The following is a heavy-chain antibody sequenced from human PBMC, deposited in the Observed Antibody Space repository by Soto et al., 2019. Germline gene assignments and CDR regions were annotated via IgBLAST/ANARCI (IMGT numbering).Heavy chain of an antibody. J-gene: IGHJ4*02. CDR3: ARAVAGSFDY. CDR1: GGSFSGYY. D-gene: IGHD6-19*01. CDR2: INHSRST. V-gene: IGHV4-34*01. Sequence: QVQLQQWGAGLLKPSETLSLTCAVYGGSFSGYYWSWIRQPPGKGLEWIGEINHSRSTNYNPSLKSRVTISVDTSKNQFSLKLSSVTAADTAVYYCARAVAGSFDYWGQGTLVTVSS.